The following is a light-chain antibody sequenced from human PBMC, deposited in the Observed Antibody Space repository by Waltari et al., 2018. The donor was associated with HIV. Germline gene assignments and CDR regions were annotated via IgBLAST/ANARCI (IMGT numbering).Light chain of an antibody. J-gene: IGLJ3*02. Sequence: QSALTQPPSASGSLGQSVTISCPGSSSDIGAYDSDSWFPQHPLSAPNLLLYEVSRRPSTVSGRFSGSRSGSTAFLTVAALQPDDEATYFCSSYGDSLRVLFGGGTNVTVL. CDR2: EVS. CDR1: SSDIGAYDS. CDR3: SSYGDSLRVL. V-gene: IGLV2-8*01.